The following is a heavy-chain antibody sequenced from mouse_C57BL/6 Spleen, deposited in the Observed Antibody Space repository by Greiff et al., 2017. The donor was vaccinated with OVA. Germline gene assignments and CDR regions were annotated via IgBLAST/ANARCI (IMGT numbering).Heavy chain of an antibody. CDR1: GYTFTDYE. V-gene: IGHV1-15*01. CDR3: ARRSRELADGEYYFDY. Sequence: VQLQESGAELVRPGASVTLSCKASGYTFTDYEMHWVKQTPVHGLEWIGAIDPETGGTAYNQKFKGKAILTADKSSSTAYMELRSLTSEDSAVYYCARRSRELADGEYYFDYWGQGTTLTVSS. J-gene: IGHJ2*01. CDR2: IDPETGGT. D-gene: IGHD2-12*01.